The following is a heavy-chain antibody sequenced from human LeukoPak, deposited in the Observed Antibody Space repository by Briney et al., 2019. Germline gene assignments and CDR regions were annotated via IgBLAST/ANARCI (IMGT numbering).Heavy chain of an antibody. CDR2: IYSGGST. D-gene: IGHD6-19*01. J-gene: IGHJ5*02. V-gene: IGHV3-53*01. Sequence: GGSLRLSCAASGFTVSSNYMSWVRQAPGKGLEWVSVIYSGGSTYYADSVKGRFTISRDNSKNTLYLQMNSLRAEDTAVYYCAKVQWLVPGWFDPWGQGTLVTVSS. CDR1: GFTVSSNY. CDR3: AKVQWLVPGWFDP.